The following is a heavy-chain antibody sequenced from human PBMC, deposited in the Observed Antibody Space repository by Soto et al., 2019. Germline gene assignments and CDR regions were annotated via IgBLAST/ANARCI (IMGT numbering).Heavy chain of an antibody. D-gene: IGHD3-3*01. V-gene: IGHV1-46*01. Sequence: ASVKVSCTASGYTFTSYYTHWVRQAPGQGLEWMGIINPSGGSTSYARKFQGRVTMTRDTSTSTVYMELSSLRSEDTAVYYCARYDFWSGYYRPSGMDVWGQGTTVTVSS. J-gene: IGHJ6*02. CDR1: GYTFTSYY. CDR3: ARYDFWSGYYRPSGMDV. CDR2: INPSGGST.